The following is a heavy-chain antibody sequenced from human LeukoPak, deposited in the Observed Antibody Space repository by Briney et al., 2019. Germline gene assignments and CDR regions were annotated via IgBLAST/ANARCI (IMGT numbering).Heavy chain of an antibody. Sequence: GGSLRLSCAASGFTFSSYGMHWVRQAPGKGLEWVAVIWYDGSNKYYADSVKGRFTISRGNSKNTLYLQMNSLRAEDTAVYYCARDTYYYDSSGYYPYWGQGTLVTVSS. D-gene: IGHD3-22*01. CDR3: ARDTYYYDSSGYYPY. J-gene: IGHJ4*02. V-gene: IGHV3-33*01. CDR2: IWYDGSNK. CDR1: GFTFSSYG.